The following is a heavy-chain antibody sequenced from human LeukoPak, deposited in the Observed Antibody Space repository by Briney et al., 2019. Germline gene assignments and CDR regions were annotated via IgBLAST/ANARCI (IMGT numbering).Heavy chain of an antibody. J-gene: IGHJ4*02. Sequence: SETLSLTCTVSGGSISSYYWSWIRQPPGKGLEWIGYIYYSGSTNYNPSLKSRVTISVDTSKSQFSLKLSSVTAADTAVYCCARLHHGSGSYFDYWRQGTLVTVST. CDR3: ARLHHGSGSYFDY. CDR1: GGSISSYY. D-gene: IGHD3-10*01. CDR2: IYYSGST. V-gene: IGHV4-59*08.